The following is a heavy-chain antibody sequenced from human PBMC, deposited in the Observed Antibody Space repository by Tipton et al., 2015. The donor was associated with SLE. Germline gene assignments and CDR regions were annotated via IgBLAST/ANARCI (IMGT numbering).Heavy chain of an antibody. D-gene: IGHD6-19*01. CDR3: ARDGLAWAYYYYMDV. V-gene: IGHV3-21*01. CDR2: IRSSSSYI. J-gene: IGHJ6*03. Sequence: SLRLSCAASGFTFSSYSMNWVRQAPGKGLEWVSSIRSSSSYIYYADSVKGRFTISRDNAKNSLYLQMNSLRAEDTAVYYCARDGLAWAYYYYMDVWGKGTTVTVSS. CDR1: GFTFSSYS.